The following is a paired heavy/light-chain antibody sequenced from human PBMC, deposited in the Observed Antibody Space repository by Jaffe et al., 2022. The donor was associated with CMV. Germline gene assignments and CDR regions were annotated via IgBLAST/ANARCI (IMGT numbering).Heavy chain of an antibody. CDR2: ISGSGGST. D-gene: IGHD3-9*01. J-gene: IGHJ4*02. CDR1: GFTFSSYA. Sequence: EVQLLESGGGLVQPGGSLRLSCAASGFTFSSYAMSWVRQAPGKGLEWVSAISGSGGSTYYADSVKGRFTISRDNSKNTLYLQMNSLRAEDTAVYYCAKDRVDFYDILTGYYKAFDYWGQGTLVTVSS. CDR3: AKDRVDFYDILTGYYKAFDY. V-gene: IGHV3-23*01.
Light chain of an antibody. J-gene: IGKJ2*01. CDR1: QSISSW. V-gene: IGKV1-5*03. CDR3: QQYNSYSHT. Sequence: DIQMTQSPSTLSASVGDRVTITCRASQSISSWLAWYQQKPGKAPKLLIYKASSLESGVPSRFSGSGSGTEFTLTISSLQPDDFATYYCQQYNSYSHTFGQGTKLEIK. CDR2: KAS.